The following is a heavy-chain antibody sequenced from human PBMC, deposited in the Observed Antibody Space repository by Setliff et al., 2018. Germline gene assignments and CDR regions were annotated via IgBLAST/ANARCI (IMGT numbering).Heavy chain of an antibody. D-gene: IGHD3-3*01. CDR1: GYAFTTYY. CDR2: INPSGGST. J-gene: IGHJ6*03. CDR3: AREQSNYDFWSGYYGSYYYYMDV. V-gene: IGHV1-46*01. Sequence: ASVKVSCKASGYAFTTYYMHWVRQAPGQGLEWIGVINPSGGSTSYAQKFQGRVTMTRDTSTSTVYMELSSLRSEDTAVYYCAREQSNYDFWSGYYGSYYYYMDVWGKGTTVTVSS.